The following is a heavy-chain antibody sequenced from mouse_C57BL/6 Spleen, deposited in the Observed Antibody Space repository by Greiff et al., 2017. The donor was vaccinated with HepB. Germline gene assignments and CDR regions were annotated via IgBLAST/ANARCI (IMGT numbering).Heavy chain of an antibody. Sequence: QVQLQQPGAELVKPGASVKMSCKASGYTFTSYWITWVKQRPGQGLEWIGDIYPGSGSTNYNEKFKSKATLTVDTSSSTAYMQRSSLTSEDSAVYYCARGDTTVVAPPFVVWGTGTTVTVSS. V-gene: IGHV1-55*01. CDR3: ARGDTTVVAPPFVV. CDR2: IYPGSGST. CDR1: GYTFTSYW. D-gene: IGHD1-1*01. J-gene: IGHJ1*03.